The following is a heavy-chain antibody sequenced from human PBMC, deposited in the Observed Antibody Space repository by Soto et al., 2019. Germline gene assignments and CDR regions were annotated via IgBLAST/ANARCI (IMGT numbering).Heavy chain of an antibody. CDR3: ARGQEVGAHFFDS. D-gene: IGHD2-15*01. Sequence: ETLSLTCTVSGYSMTSGFYWAWVRQPTGKGLEWVSTIGISGDTYYAVSVKGRFTISRDNAKNSLSLQMNSLRAGDTALYFCARGQEVGAHFFDSWGQGTQVTVSS. J-gene: IGHJ4*02. CDR2: IGISGDT. V-gene: IGHV3-13*04. CDR1: GYSMTSGFY.